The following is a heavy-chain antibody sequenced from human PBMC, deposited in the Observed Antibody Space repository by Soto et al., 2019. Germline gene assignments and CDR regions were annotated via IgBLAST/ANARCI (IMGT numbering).Heavy chain of an antibody. CDR1: GGSLSSVAYY. D-gene: IGHD6-13*01. CDR2: IYYSGST. J-gene: IGHJ6*02. CDR3: ARDLQYSRLFYGMDV. Sequence: SKTLSLTCTVSGGSLSSVAYYWSWIRQHPGKGLEWIGYIYYSGSTYYNPSLKSRVTISVDTSKNQFSLKLSSVTAADTAVYYCARDLQYSRLFYGMDVWGQGTTVTVSS. V-gene: IGHV4-31*03.